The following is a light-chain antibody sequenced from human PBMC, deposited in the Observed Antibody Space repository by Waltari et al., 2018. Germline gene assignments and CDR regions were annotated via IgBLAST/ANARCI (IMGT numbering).Light chain of an antibody. CDR3: CSYAGSSTWV. Sequence: QSALTQPASVSGSPGQSIPIPCTGTSSDFGSYNLVSWYQQHPGKAPKLMIYEVSKRPSGVSNRFSGSKSGNTASLTISGLQAEDEADYYCCSYAGSSTWVFGGGTKLTVL. CDR2: EVS. CDR1: SSDFGSYNL. J-gene: IGLJ3*02. V-gene: IGLV2-23*02.